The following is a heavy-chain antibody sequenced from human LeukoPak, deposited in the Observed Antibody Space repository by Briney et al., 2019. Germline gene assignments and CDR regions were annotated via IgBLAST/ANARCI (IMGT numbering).Heavy chain of an antibody. D-gene: IGHD2-15*01. V-gene: IGHV3-30*04. CDR3: ATGIGYCSGGSCRDYFDY. J-gene: IGHJ4*02. CDR1: GFTFSSYA. Sequence: GRSLRLSCAASGFTFSSYAMHWVRQAPGKGLEWVAVISYDGSNKYYADSVKGRFTISRDNSKNTLYLQMNSLRAEDTAMYYCATGIGYCSGGSCRDYFDYWGQGTLVTVSS. CDR2: ISYDGSNK.